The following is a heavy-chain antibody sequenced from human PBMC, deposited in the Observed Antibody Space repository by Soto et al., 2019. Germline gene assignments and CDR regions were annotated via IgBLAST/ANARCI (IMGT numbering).Heavy chain of an antibody. V-gene: IGHV1-69*13. D-gene: IGHD3-10*01. CDR3: ARFLGGAGSYYDGQNYNYYNGMDV. Sequence: SVKVSCKASGGPYNSFAISWERQAPGQGLEWIGGIIPVFGTATYAQKFKGRVTITAEESTSTAYMELSSLTSEDTAVYYCARFLGGAGSYYDGQNYNYYNGMDVWGQGTTVTVSS. J-gene: IGHJ6*02. CDR1: GGPYNSFA. CDR2: IIPVFGTA.